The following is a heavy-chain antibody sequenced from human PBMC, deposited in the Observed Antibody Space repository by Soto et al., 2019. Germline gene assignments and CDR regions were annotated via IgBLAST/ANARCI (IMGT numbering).Heavy chain of an antibody. CDR1: GFSLITSGVG. CDR3: AHRVLRTVFGLVTTTAIYFDF. CDR2: IYWDDDK. D-gene: IGHD3-3*01. J-gene: IGHJ4*02. Sequence: QITLNESGPTQVKPRQTLTLTCTFSGFSLITSGVGVGWIRQSPGKAPEWLALIYWDDDKRYSPSLKSRLTITKDTSKNQVVLTVADLDPADTATYYCAHRVLRTVFGLVTTTAIYFDFWGQGTPVAVSS. V-gene: IGHV2-5*02.